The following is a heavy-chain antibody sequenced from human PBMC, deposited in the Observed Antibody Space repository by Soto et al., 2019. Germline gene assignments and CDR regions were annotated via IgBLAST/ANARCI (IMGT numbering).Heavy chain of an antibody. V-gene: IGHV3-33*08. CDR3: ARGAYYYGSGYYMDV. CDR2: IRNDGSNT. D-gene: IGHD3-10*01. J-gene: IGHJ6*03. Sequence: GGSLRLSCAASGFSFSTLAVGWVRQAPGKGLEWVAVIRNDGSNTYYSDSVKGRFTISRDNSKNALSLQMNSLRAEDTAVYHCARGAYYYGSGYYMDVWGKGTTLTVSS. CDR1: GFSFSTLA.